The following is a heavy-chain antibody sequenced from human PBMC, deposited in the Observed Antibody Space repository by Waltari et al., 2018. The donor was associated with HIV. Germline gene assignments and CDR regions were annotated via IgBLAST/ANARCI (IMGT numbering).Heavy chain of an antibody. V-gene: IGHV4-59*01. CDR3: VRVLSSLSGTYRAYYFDY. CDR2: IYYRWNA. D-gene: IGHD1-26*01. CDR1: GASISSYY. Sequence: QVQLQESGPGLVKPSEALSLICTVSGASISSYYWSWIRQPPGKGLEWIGNIYYRWNAEYDPSLKSRVTQSLDTSKSQISLRLNSVTAADTAVYYCVRVLSSLSGTYRAYYFDYWGQGTLVTVSS. J-gene: IGHJ4*02.